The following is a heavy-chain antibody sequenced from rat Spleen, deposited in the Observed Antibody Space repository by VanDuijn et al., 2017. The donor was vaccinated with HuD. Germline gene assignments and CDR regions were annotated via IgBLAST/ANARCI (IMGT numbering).Heavy chain of an antibody. CDR1: GFTFSDYY. V-gene: IGHV5S23*01. Sequence: EVQLVESDGGLVQPGRSLKLSCAASGFTFSDYYMAWVRQAPTKGLEWVASISSGGDNTYYRDSVKGRFTTSRDNARSTLYLQMDSLRSEDTATYDCVRHLDYRGQGVMVTVSS. J-gene: IGHJ2*01. CDR2: ISSGGDNT. CDR3: VRHLDY.